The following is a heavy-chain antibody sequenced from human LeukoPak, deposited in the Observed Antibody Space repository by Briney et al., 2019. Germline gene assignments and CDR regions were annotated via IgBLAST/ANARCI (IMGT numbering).Heavy chain of an antibody. D-gene: IGHD3-22*01. Sequence: GSSVKVSCKASGGTFSSYAISWVRRAPGQGLEWMGRIIPILGIANYAQKFQGRVTITADKSTSTAYMELSSLRPEDTAVYYCARDLYYYDSSGYYPFAFDIWGQGTMVTVSS. CDR3: ARDLYYYDSSGYYPFAFDI. V-gene: IGHV1-69*04. CDR1: GGTFSSYA. J-gene: IGHJ3*02. CDR2: IIPILGIA.